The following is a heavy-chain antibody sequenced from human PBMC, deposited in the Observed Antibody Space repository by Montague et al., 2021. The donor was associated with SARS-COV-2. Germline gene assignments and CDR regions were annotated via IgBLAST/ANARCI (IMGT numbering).Heavy chain of an antibody. J-gene: IGHJ5*02. Sequence: SETLSLTCTVSGGSISSYYWSWIRQPPGKGLEWIGYIYYNGTTNYSPSLKGRVSISVDTYKNQFSLEMNSVTAADTAVYYCARERGYHRLSGWFDPWGQGTLVTVSS. CDR2: IYYNGTT. V-gene: IGHV4-59*01. CDR1: GGSISSYY. CDR3: ARERGYHRLSGWFDP. D-gene: IGHD2-2*01.